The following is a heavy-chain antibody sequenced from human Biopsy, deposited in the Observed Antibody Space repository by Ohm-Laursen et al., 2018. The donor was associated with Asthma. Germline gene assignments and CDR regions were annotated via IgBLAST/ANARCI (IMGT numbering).Heavy chain of an antibody. Sequence: SLRLSCTASGFTFSSYGMYWVRQAPGKGLEWVAIISYDGSNKYYADSVKGRFTISRDNSKNTLYLQMNSLRAEDTAVYYCAKDTEGRYDFWSGLSYNYYGMDVWGQGTTVTVSS. J-gene: IGHJ6*02. CDR1: GFTFSSYG. V-gene: IGHV3-30*18. CDR2: ISYDGSNK. CDR3: AKDTEGRYDFWSGLSYNYYGMDV. D-gene: IGHD3-3*01.